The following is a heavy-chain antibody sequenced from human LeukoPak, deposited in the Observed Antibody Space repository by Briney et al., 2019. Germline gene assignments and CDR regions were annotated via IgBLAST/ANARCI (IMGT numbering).Heavy chain of an antibody. D-gene: IGHD2-15*01. CDR2: ISYDGSNK. J-gene: IGHJ4*02. Sequence: PGGSLRLSCAASGFTFSYYGMHWVRQAPGKGLEWVAVISYDGSNKYHADSVKGRFTISRDNSKNTLYLQMNSLRAEDTAVYYCARDSVVVVAAMGYWGQGTLVTVSS. CDR1: GFTFSYYG. CDR3: ARDSVVVVAAMGY. V-gene: IGHV3-30*19.